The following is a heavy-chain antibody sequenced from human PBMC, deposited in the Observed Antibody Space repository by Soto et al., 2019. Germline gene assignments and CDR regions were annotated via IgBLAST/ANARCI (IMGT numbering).Heavy chain of an antibody. J-gene: IGHJ4*02. CDR2: ISGSGGST. CDR3: AKHKTSFFNYFDY. Sequence: EVQLLESGGGLVQPGGSLRLSCAATGFTFSSYAMSWVRQAPGKGLEWVSAISGSGGSTYYADSVKGRFTISRDNSKNTLYLQMNSLRAEDTAVYYCAKHKTSFFNYFDYWGQGTLVTVSS. CDR1: GFTFSSYA. V-gene: IGHV3-23*01.